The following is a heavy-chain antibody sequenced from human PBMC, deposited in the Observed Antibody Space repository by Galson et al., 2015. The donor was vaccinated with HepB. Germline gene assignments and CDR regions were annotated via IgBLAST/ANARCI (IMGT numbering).Heavy chain of an antibody. V-gene: IGHV1-3*01. Sequence: SVKVSCKASGYTFTSYAMHWVRQAPGQRLEWMGWINAGNGNTKYSQKFQGRVTITRDTSASTAYMELSSLRSEDTAVYYCARGGSLFFRGVDYWGQGTLVTVSS. D-gene: IGHD3-16*02. CDR3: ARGGSLFFRGVDY. J-gene: IGHJ4*02. CDR1: GYTFTSYA. CDR2: INAGNGNT.